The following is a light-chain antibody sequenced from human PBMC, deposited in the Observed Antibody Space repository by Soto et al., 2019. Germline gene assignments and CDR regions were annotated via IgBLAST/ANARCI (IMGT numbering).Light chain of an antibody. CDR2: DAS. J-gene: IGKJ5*01. V-gene: IGKV3D-20*01. CDR1: QSVGSY. CDR3: QQYGSSPIT. Sequence: EIVFTHSPATLSFSPVERATLSYRASQSVGSYLAWYQQKPGLAPRLLIYDASSRATGIPDRFSGSGSGTDFTLTISRLEPEDFAVYYCQQYGSSPITFGQGTRLEIK.